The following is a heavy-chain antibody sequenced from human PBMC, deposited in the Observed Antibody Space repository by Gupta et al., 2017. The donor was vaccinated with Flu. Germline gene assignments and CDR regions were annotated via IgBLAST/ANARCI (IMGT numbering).Heavy chain of an antibody. CDR1: GGTFRSSS. CDR3: AREFPCGGDCYVLDS. CDR2: ILPIISAT. J-gene: IGHJ4*02. Sequence: QVQLVQSGAEVKEPGSSVKVSCKASGGTFRSSSITWVRRAPGQVLEWMGAILPIISATNYEQKFQGRVTITADESTRTAYMELSSLRPDDAAMYYGAREFPCGGDCYVLDSGGQGTMVSVYS. V-gene: IGHV1-69*01. D-gene: IGHD2-21*02.